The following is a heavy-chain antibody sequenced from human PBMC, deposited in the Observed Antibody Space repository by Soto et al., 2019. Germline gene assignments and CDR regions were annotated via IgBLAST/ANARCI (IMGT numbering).Heavy chain of an antibody. CDR2: ISYDGSNK. CDR1: GFTFSSYG. V-gene: IGHV3-30*18. Sequence: PGGSLRLSCSASGFTFSSYGMHWVRQAPGKGLEWVAVISYDGSNKYYADSVKGRFTISRDNSKNTLYLQMNSLRAEDTAVYYCAKDPSGGKEKNWFDPWGQGTLVTVSS. J-gene: IGHJ5*02. D-gene: IGHD2-15*01. CDR3: AKDPSGGKEKNWFDP.